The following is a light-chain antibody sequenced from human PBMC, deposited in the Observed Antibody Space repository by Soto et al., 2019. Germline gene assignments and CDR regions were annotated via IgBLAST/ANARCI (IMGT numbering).Light chain of an antibody. J-gene: IGKJ5*01. CDR2: GAS. Sequence: EIVLTQSPGTLSLSPGERATLSCRASQSVSSSYLAWYQQKPGQAPRLLVSGASSRATGIPDRFSGSGSGTDFTLTISRLEPEDFAIYYCQQYGNSPITFGQGTRLEIK. V-gene: IGKV3-20*01. CDR1: QSVSSSY. CDR3: QQYGNSPIT.